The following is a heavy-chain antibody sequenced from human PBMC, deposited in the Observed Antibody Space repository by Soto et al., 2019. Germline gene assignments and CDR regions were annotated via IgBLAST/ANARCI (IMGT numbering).Heavy chain of an antibody. D-gene: IGHD5-12*01. V-gene: IGHV1-18*01. CDR3: GRVSGSGYYSWGY. J-gene: IGHJ4*02. CDR1: GYTFINYG. Sequence: QVQLVQSGAEVKKPGASVKVSCKASGYTFINYGISWVRQAPGQGLEWMGWISTYNGNTNYAQKLQGRVTITTDTSTSTAYLALRSLRSDDTAVYYCGRVSGSGYYSWGYWGQGTLVTVSS. CDR2: ISTYNGNT.